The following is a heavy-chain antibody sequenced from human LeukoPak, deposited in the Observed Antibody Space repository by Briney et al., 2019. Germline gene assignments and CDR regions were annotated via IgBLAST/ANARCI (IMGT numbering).Heavy chain of an antibody. Sequence: GGSLRLSCAASGFTFSSYAMHWVRQAPGKGLEWVAVISYDGSNKYYADSVKGRFTISRDNSKNTLYLQMNSLRAEDTAVYYCARGIGVGYEVAFDIWGQGTMVTVSS. V-gene: IGHV3-30-3*01. J-gene: IGHJ3*02. CDR2: ISYDGSNK. D-gene: IGHD5-12*01. CDR3: ARGIGVGYEVAFDI. CDR1: GFTFSSYA.